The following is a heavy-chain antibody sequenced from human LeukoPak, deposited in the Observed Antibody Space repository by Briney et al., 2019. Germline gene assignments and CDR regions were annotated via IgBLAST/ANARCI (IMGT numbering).Heavy chain of an antibody. V-gene: IGHV4-38-2*02. CDR3: AIITVTPGVDS. J-gene: IGHJ4*02. Sequence: SETLSLTCSVSGYSITSGYYWGWIRQPPGKGLEWIGNALRGGNTFYNPSLKSRVAISLDTSRNQLSMRLSSVTAADTAVYYCAIITVTPGVDSWGQGTLVTVSS. CDR1: GYSITSGYY. D-gene: IGHD4-17*01. CDR2: ALRGGNT.